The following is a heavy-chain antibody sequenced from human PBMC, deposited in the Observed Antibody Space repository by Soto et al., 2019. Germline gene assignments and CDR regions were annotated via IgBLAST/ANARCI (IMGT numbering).Heavy chain of an antibody. CDR3: AKDAGYLEWPPLNWFDP. D-gene: IGHD3-3*01. CDR2: ISYDGSNK. V-gene: IGHV3-30*18. Sequence: PGGSLRLSCAASGFTFSSYGMHWVRQAPGKGLEWVAVISYDGSNKYYADSVKGRFTISRDNSKNTLYLQMNSLRAEDTAVYYCAKDAGYLEWPPLNWFDPWGQGTLVTVSS. J-gene: IGHJ5*02. CDR1: GFTFSSYG.